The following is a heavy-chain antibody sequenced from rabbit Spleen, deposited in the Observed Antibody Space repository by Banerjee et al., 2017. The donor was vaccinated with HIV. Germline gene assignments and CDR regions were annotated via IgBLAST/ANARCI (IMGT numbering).Heavy chain of an antibody. CDR2: INAVTGKA. CDR1: GFSLTYNYV. V-gene: IGHV1S40*01. D-gene: IGHD8-1*01. CDR3: ARDGAGGSYFAL. Sequence: QSLEESGGDLVKPGASLTLTCTASGFSLTYNYVMCWVRQAPGKGLEWIACINAVTGKAVYASWAKGRFTFSKTSSTTVTLQMTSLTAADTATYFCARDGAGGSYFALWGPGPSSPS. J-gene: IGHJ4*01.